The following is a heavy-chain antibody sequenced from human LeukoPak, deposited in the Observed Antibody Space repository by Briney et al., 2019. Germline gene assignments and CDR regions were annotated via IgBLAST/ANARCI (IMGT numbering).Heavy chain of an antibody. CDR3: ARRAGAYSHPYDY. Sequence: GGSLRLSCAASGFTFSSYIMHWVRQAPGKGLEWVSSISSSRSYIYYADSLKGRFTISRDNAKNSLYLQMDSLRAEDTAVYYCARRAGAYSHPYDYWGQGTLVTVSS. D-gene: IGHD4/OR15-4a*01. CDR2: ISSSRSYI. V-gene: IGHV3-21*01. J-gene: IGHJ4*02. CDR1: GFTFSSYI.